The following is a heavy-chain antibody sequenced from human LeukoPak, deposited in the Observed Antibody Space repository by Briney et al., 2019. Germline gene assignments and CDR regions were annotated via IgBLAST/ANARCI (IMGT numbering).Heavy chain of an antibody. D-gene: IGHD3-22*01. J-gene: IGHJ4*02. Sequence: GGSLRLSCAASGFTVSSNYMSWVRQAPGKGLGWVSVISGSGGSTYYADSVKGRFTISRDNSKNTLYLQMDSLRAEDTALYYCAKDHPQGDGYYDYWGQGTLVTVSS. CDR3: AKDHPQGDGYYDY. V-gene: IGHV3-23*01. CDR1: GFTVSSNY. CDR2: ISGSGGST.